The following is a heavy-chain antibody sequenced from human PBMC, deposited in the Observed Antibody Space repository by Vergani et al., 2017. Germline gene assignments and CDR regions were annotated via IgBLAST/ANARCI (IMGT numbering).Heavy chain of an antibody. D-gene: IGHD3-3*01. CDR2: INPNSGGT. V-gene: IGHV1-2*02. Sequence: QVQLVQSGAEVKKPGASVKVSCKASGYTFTGYYMHWVRQAPGQGLEWMGWINPNSGGTNYAQKFQGRVTMTRDTSISTAYMELSRLRSDDTAVYYCARVRTIFGVVILRYYYMDVWGKGTTVTVSS. CDR1: GYTFTGYY. CDR3: ARVRTIFGVVILRYYYMDV. J-gene: IGHJ6*03.